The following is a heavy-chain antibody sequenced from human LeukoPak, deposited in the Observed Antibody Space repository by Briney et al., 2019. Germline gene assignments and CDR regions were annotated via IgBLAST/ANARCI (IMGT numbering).Heavy chain of an antibody. Sequence: GGSLRLSCAASGFTFSSYTMNWVRQAPGKGLEYVSAISSNGYSTYYANSVKGRFTIPRDNSKNTLHLQMGSLRAEDMAVYYCAREPYNWNYINYFDYWGQGTLVTVSS. CDR1: GFTFSSYT. D-gene: IGHD1-7*01. V-gene: IGHV3-64*01. CDR3: AREPYNWNYINYFDY. J-gene: IGHJ4*02. CDR2: ISSNGYST.